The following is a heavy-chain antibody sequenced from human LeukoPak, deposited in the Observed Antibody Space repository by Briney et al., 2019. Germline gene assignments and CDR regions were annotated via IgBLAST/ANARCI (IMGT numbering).Heavy chain of an antibody. CDR3: ARTSKVTSVMDI. CDR1: GFTFSSYD. CDR2: IDTAGNT. Sequence: GGSERLSCAASGFTFSSYDMHWVRQATGKGLEWVSAIDTAGNTFYPGSVRGRFTISRENAKNSLYLQMNNVRAGDTAVYYCARTSKVTSVMDIWGQGTMVIVSS. J-gene: IGHJ3*02. V-gene: IGHV3-13*04. D-gene: IGHD3-16*01.